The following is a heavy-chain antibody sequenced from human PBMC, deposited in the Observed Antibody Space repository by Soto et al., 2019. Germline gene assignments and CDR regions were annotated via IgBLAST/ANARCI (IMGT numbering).Heavy chain of an antibody. D-gene: IGHD6-13*01. J-gene: IGHJ4*02. CDR3: ARGAAAGGNFDY. V-gene: IGHV3-11*01. CDR2: ISSGGSSI. CDR1: GFTFSDYY. Sequence: PGGSLRLSCAASGFTFSDYYMNWIRQAPGKGLEWLSSISSGGSSIHYADSVKGRFTISRDNARNSLSLQMNSLRAADTAVYYCARGAAAGGNFDYWGQGTLVTVSS.